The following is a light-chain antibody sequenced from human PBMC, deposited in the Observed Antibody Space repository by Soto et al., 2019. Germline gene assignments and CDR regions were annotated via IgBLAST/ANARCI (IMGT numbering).Light chain of an antibody. Sequence: IHVTQSPSSLSASVGDRVTITCRASQRITTYLNWYQQKPGDAPKLLISTSGTLQRGVPSLFSGSGSGTDFTLTITSLQPADCANYFCQQTYSTPYTFGQGTTLEIK. CDR3: QQTYSTPYT. CDR1: QRITTY. J-gene: IGKJ2*01. CDR2: TSG. V-gene: IGKV1-39*01.